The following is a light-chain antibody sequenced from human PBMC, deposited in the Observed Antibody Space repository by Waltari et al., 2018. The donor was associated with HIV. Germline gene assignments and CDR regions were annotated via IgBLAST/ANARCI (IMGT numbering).Light chain of an antibody. Sequence: AIQLTQSPSSLSASVADRVTFTCRTSQASTSSFAWYPQKPGKPSRLLSFDASTLESGVPSRCSGSGSGTDFTLTISSLQPDDFATYYWQQFNLYPLTCGGGTKVGI. J-gene: IGKJ4*01. CDR3: QQFNLYPLT. V-gene: IGKV1-13*02. CDR1: QASTSS. CDR2: DAS.